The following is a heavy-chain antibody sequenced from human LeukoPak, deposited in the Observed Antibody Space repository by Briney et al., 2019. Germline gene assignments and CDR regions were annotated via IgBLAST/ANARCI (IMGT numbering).Heavy chain of an antibody. V-gene: IGHV6-1*01. CDR1: GDSVSSNSAA. J-gene: IGHJ3*02. Sequence: SQTLSLTCAISGDSVSSNSAAWNWIRQSPSRGLEWLGRTYYRSKWYNDYAVSVKSRITINPDTSKNQFSLQLSSVTAADTAVYYCARGWFGESADAFDIWGQGTMVTVSS. D-gene: IGHD3-10*01. CDR3: ARGWFGESADAFDI. CDR2: TYYRSKWYN.